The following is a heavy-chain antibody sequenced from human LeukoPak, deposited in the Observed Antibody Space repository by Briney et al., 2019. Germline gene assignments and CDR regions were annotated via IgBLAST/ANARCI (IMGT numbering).Heavy chain of an antibody. V-gene: IGHV1-69*06. Sequence: ASVKVSCKASGGAFSSYAISWVRQAPGQGLEWMGGIIPIYGTANYAQKFQGRVTITADKSTSTAYMELSSLRSEDTAVYYCARDRIAVAGRKYYYYMDVWGKGTTVTVSS. CDR2: IIPIYGTA. D-gene: IGHD6-19*01. J-gene: IGHJ6*03. CDR3: ARDRIAVAGRKYYYYMDV. CDR1: GGAFSSYA.